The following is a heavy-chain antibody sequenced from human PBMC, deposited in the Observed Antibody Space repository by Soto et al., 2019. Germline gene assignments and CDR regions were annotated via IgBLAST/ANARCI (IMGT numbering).Heavy chain of an antibody. CDR1: GFTFSSYA. CDR3: ARGTGSRPY. D-gene: IGHD1-26*01. J-gene: IGHJ4*02. V-gene: IGHV3-74*01. CDR2: ISGDGSST. Sequence: GGSLRLSCAAAGFTFSSYAMSWVRQAPGKGLVWVSRISGDGSSTSYADSVKGRFTISRDNAKNTLYLQMNSLRAEDTAVYYCARGTGSRPYWGQGTLVTVSS.